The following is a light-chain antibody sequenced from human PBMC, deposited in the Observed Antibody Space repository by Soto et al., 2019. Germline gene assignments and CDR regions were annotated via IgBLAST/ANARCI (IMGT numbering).Light chain of an antibody. J-gene: IGKJ4*01. CDR1: ESVGNN. Sequence: EIVLTQSPATLSFSPGERATRSCRASESVGNNLAWYQQKPGQAPGLLIYEASTRATGIPARFSGSGSGTDFTLTISSLEPEDFAVYYCQQHANWPLTFGGGTKADIK. CDR2: EAS. V-gene: IGKV3-11*01. CDR3: QQHANWPLT.